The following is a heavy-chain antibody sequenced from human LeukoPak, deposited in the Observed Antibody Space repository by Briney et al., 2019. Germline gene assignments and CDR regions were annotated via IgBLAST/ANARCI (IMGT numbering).Heavy chain of an antibody. J-gene: IGHJ4*02. V-gene: IGHV1-2*02. CDR2: INPNSGGT. Sequence: GASVKVSCKASGYTFTCYYMHWVRQAPGQGLEWMGWINPNSGGTNYAQKFQGRVTMTRDTSISTAYMEVSWLRSDDTALYYCARSLWSQSPIPTHWGQGTLVTVSS. CDR3: ARSLWSQSPIPTH. CDR1: GYTFTCYY. D-gene: IGHD2-21*01.